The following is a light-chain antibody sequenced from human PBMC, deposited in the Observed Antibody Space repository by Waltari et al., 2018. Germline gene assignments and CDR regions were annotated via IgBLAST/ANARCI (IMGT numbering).Light chain of an antibody. CDR2: GAS. Sequence: ERVMTQSPAALSVSPGARATLSCRASQYISNNLAWYQHKPGQPPSPLISGASTRATGVPARFSGSGSGTEFSLTISSLQSDDSAIYVCQQYNTWPPSTFGQGTKLEIK. J-gene: IGKJ2*02. CDR3: QQYNTWPPST. V-gene: IGKV3-15*01. CDR1: QYISNN.